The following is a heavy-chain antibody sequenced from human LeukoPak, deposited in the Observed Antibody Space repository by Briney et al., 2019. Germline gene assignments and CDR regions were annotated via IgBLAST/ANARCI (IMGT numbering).Heavy chain of an antibody. CDR3: ASWSRGIVVVSDAFDI. J-gene: IGHJ3*02. V-gene: IGHV4-59*01. CDR1: GGSISSYY. CDR2: IYYSGST. D-gene: IGHD3-22*01. Sequence: SETLSLTCTVSGGSISSYYWSWIRQPPGKGLEWIGYIYYSGSTNYNPSLKSRVTISVDTSKNQFSLKLSSVTAADTAVYYCASWSRGIVVVSDAFDIWGQGTMVTVSS.